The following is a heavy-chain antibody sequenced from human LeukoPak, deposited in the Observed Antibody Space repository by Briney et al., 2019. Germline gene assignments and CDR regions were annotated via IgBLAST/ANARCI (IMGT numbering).Heavy chain of an antibody. CDR1: GVSLSDSA. CDR3: IRHVEFQRPY. J-gene: IGHJ4*02. D-gene: IGHD2-2*01. V-gene: IGHV3-73*01. Sequence: GGSLRLSCGGSGVSLSDSAMNWVRRGSRRGLEWVAHIRSTAKNYATAYDVSVGARFFTSRNDSSETAFLQMTSLEIEDSGMYYCIRHVEFQRPYWGQGIVVTVSS. CDR2: IRSTAKNYAT.